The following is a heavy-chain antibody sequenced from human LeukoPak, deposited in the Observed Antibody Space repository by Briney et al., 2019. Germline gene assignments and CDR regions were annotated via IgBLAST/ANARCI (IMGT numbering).Heavy chain of an antibody. CDR3: ARYVTIFVGGESN. V-gene: IGHV4-39*01. CDR2: IYYRGST. CDR1: GDSISSSGHY. Sequence: SETLSLTCTVSGDSISSSGHYWGWIRQPPGKGLEWIGSIYYRGSTYYNPSLKSRVTISVDTPKNQFSLRLSSVTAADTAVYYCARYVTIFVGGESNWGQGTLVTVSS. J-gene: IGHJ4*02. D-gene: IGHD3-9*01.